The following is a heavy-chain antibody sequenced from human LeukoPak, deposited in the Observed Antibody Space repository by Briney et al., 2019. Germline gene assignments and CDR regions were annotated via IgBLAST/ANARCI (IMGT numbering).Heavy chain of an antibody. Sequence: GGSLRLSCAASAFTFSSYSMNWVRQAPGKGLEWVSSISGRSNYIYYADSVKGRFTISRDNAKNSLYLQMNSLRAEDTAVYYCARDIAPTGRPYYYYGMDVWGQGTTVTVSS. D-gene: IGHD6-13*01. J-gene: IGHJ6*02. V-gene: IGHV3-21*01. CDR3: ARDIAPTGRPYYYYGMDV. CDR1: AFTFSSYS. CDR2: ISGRSNYI.